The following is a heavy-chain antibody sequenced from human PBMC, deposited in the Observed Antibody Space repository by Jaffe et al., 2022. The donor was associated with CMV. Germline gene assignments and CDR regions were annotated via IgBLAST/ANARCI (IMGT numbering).Heavy chain of an antibody. CDR1: GGSISSSSYY. CDR3: ARDPWYYDILTGYYPGGGPDV. V-gene: IGHV4-39*02. CDR2: IYYSGST. J-gene: IGHJ6*02. Sequence: QLQLQESGPGLVKPSETLSLTCTVSGGSISSSSYYWGWIRQPPGKGLEWIGSIYYSGSTYYNPSLKSRVTISVDTSKNQFSLKLSSVTAADTAVYYCARDPWYYDILTGYYPGGGPDVWGQGTTVTVSS. D-gene: IGHD3-9*01.